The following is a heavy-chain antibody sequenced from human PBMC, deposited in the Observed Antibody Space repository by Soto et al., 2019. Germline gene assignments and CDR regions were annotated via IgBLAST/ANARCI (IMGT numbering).Heavy chain of an antibody. V-gene: IGHV1-69*13. CDR3: ASPPEKASSWYFY. CDR1: GGTFSSYA. Sequence: SVKVSCKASGGTFSSYAISWVRQAPGQGLEWMGGIIPIFGTANYAQKFQGRVTITADESTSTAYMELSSLRSEDTAVYYCASPPEKASSWYFYWGQGTLVTVSS. D-gene: IGHD6-13*01. J-gene: IGHJ4*02. CDR2: IIPIFGTA.